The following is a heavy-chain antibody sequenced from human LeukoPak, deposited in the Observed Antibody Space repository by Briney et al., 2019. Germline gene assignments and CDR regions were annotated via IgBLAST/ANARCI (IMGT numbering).Heavy chain of an antibody. CDR3: AKGPEWERYFDC. V-gene: IGHV3-30*04. Sequence: GRSLRLSCAASGFTFSSYAMHWVRQAPGKGLEWVAVISYDGSNKYYADSVKGRFTISRDNSKNTLHLQMNNLRAEDTAVYYCAKGPEWERYFDCWGQGTLVTVSS. CDR1: GFTFSSYA. CDR2: ISYDGSNK. J-gene: IGHJ4*02. D-gene: IGHD1-26*01.